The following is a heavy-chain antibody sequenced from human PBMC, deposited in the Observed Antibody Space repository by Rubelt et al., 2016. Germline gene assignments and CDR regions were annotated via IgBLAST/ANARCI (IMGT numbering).Heavy chain of an antibody. V-gene: IGHV3-74*01. CDR1: GFTFSSFA. D-gene: IGHD6-19*01. CDR2: FNTDVSST. J-gene: IGHJ4*02. Sequence: VQLVESGGGVVQPGRSLRLSCAASGFTFSSFAMHWLRQAPGRGLVWVARFNTDVSSTSYADSVKGRFTISRDTAKNTLYVKMKSPRAEETAVYYWARDSHTVDGGQGTLVTVSS. CDR3: ARDSHTVD.